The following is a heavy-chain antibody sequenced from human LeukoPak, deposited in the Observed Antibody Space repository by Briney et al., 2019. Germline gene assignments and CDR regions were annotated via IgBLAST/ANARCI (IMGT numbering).Heavy chain of an antibody. CDR3: ARDAHDYLLLFDY. V-gene: IGHV4-61*02. CDR2: IYTSGST. Sequence: SETLSLTCTVSGGSISSGSYYWSWTRQPAGKGLEWIGRIYTSGSTNYNPSLESRVTISVDTSKNQFSLKLSSVTAADTAVYYCARDAHDYLLLFDYWGQGTLVTVSS. J-gene: IGHJ4*02. D-gene: IGHD4-11*01. CDR1: GGSISSGSYY.